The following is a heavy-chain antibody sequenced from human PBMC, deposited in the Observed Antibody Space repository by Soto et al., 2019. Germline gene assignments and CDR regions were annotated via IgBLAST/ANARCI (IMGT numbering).Heavy chain of an antibody. D-gene: IGHD6-19*01. Sequence: PGVSLRLSCAASGFTFSTYEMNWVRQAPGKGLEWVSHIRSSGGTIYYADSVKGRFTISRDNAKNSLYLQMNSLRAEDTAVYYCARGLYSSGWAPDYWGQGTLVTVSS. J-gene: IGHJ4*02. V-gene: IGHV3-48*03. CDR3: ARGLYSSGWAPDY. CDR1: GFTFSTYE. CDR2: IRSSGGTI.